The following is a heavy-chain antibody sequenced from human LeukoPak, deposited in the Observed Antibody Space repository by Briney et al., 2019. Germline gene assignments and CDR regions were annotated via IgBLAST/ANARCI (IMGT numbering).Heavy chain of an antibody. J-gene: IGHJ6*03. CDR1: GGSISSYY. CDR2: IYTSGST. Sequence: PSETLSLTCTVSGGSISSYYWSWIRQPAGKGLEWIGRIYTSGSTNYNPSLKSRVTMSVDTSKNQFSLKLSSVTAADTDVYFCARASVVPAAIFNYYYYMDVWGKGTRVTVSS. V-gene: IGHV4-4*07. CDR3: ARASVVPAAIFNYYYYMDV. D-gene: IGHD2-2*01.